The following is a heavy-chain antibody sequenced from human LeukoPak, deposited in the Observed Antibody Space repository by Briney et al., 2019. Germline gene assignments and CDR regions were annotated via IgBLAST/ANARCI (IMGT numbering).Heavy chain of an antibody. V-gene: IGHV4-39*01. CDR3: ARSVGWELPPD. CDR1: GVSVSDGRYY. J-gene: IGHJ4*02. CDR2: IYYNGRT. D-gene: IGHD1-26*01. Sequence: KPSQTLSLTCNVSGVSVSDGRYYWDWVRQPPGKGLEWIGSIYYNGRTYNNPSLKSRFTISIDTSKNQFSLKLRSVTAADTAVYYCARSVGWELPPDWGQGTLVTVSS.